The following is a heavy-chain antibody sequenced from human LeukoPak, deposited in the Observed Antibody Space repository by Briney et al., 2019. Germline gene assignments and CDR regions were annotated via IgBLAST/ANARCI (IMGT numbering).Heavy chain of an antibody. CDR2: INPNGGGT. J-gene: IGHJ4*02. Sequence: ASVKVSCKASGYTFTDYYVHWVRQAPGQGLEWMGWINPNGGGTTYAQKSQGRVSMTRDTSITTVYMEVSSLRSDDTAVYYCAREALGSYYTNFDYWGQETLVTVSS. CDR3: AREALGSYYTNFDY. V-gene: IGHV1-2*02. D-gene: IGHD1-26*01. CDR1: GYTFTDYY.